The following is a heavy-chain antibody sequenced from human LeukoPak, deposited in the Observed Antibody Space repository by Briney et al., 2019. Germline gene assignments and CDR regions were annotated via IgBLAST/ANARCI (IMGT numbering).Heavy chain of an antibody. CDR1: GFTFSSYW. CDR2: IKSKTDGGTT. Sequence: GGSLRLSCAASGFTFSSYWMHWVRQAPGKGLEWVGRIKSKTDGGTTDYAAPVKGRFTISRDDSKNTLYLQMNSLKTEDTAVYYCTTGRNYYDSSGYYYTPPFDYWGQGTLVTVSS. D-gene: IGHD3-22*01. CDR3: TTGRNYYDSSGYYYTPPFDY. J-gene: IGHJ4*02. V-gene: IGHV3-15*01.